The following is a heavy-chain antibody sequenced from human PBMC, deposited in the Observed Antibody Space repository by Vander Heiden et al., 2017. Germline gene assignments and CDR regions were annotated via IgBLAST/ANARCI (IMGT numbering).Heavy chain of an antibody. CDR2: ISYDGSNK. CDR3: ARHGRGGIDY. Sequence: QLQLVESGGGVVQPGRFPRLSCAACAFTFSSYAMHWVRQAPGKGLEWVAVISYDGSNKYYADSVKGRFTISRDNSKNTLYLQMNSLRAEDTAVYYCARHGRGGIDYWGQGTLVTVSS. J-gene: IGHJ4*02. D-gene: IGHD3-16*01. CDR1: AFTFSSYA. V-gene: IGHV3-30*04.